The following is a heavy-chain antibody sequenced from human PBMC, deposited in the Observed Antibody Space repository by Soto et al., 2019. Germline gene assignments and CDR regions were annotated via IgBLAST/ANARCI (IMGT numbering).Heavy chain of an antibody. CDR3: AVQYYYGSGSYPYFEY. D-gene: IGHD3-10*01. V-gene: IGHV1-2*04. J-gene: IGHJ4*02. CDR1: GYTFTGYY. Sequence: QVQLVQSGAEVKKPGASVKVSCKASGYTFTGYYMHWVRQAPGQGLEYMGWINPNNGDTNYAQKFQGWVTMTRDTSITTAYMDLSRLRSDDTAVYYCAVQYYYGSGSYPYFEYWGQGTLVTVSS. CDR2: INPNNGDT.